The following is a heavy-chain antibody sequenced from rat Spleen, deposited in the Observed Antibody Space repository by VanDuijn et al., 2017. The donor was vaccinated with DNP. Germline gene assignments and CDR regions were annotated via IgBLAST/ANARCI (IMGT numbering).Heavy chain of an antibody. CDR1: GFTFSAYY. CDR2: IGSPAYAP. CDR3: ARQVYNNYYFDY. Sequence: EVQLVESGGGLVQPGRSLKLSCAASGFTFSAYYMAWVRQAPAKGLEWVAYIGSPAYAPYHGDSVKGRFTISRDDAKNTQYLQMDSLRSEDTATYYCARQVYNNYYFDYWGQGVMVTVSS. J-gene: IGHJ2*01. D-gene: IGHD1-10*01. V-gene: IGHV5S13*01.